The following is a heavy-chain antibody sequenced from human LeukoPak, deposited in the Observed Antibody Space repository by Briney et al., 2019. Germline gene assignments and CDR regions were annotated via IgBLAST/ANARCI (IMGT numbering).Heavy chain of an antibody. CDR2: IYYSGST. Sequence: SETLSLTCSVSGGSISRYYWSWIRQPPGKGLEWIGYIYYSGSTNYNPSLKSRVTISVDTSKNQFSLKLNSVTAADTAVYYCARTGETFFDYWGQGTLVTVSS. CDR3: ARTGETFFDY. V-gene: IGHV4-59*12. CDR1: GGSISRYY. J-gene: IGHJ4*02. D-gene: IGHD1-1*01.